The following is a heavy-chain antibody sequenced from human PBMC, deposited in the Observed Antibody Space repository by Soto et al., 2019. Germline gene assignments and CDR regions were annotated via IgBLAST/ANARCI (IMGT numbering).Heavy chain of an antibody. J-gene: IGHJ6*02. CDR1: GYTFTTYG. CDR2: ISPYNGTT. CDR3: ARDGERDTVLYFCYHLHGMDA. D-gene: IGHD2-15*01. V-gene: IGHV1-18*04. Sequence: ASVKVSCKASGYTFTTYGIRWVRQAPGQGLEWMGWISPYNGTTKYAEKFQGEMTMTTDTATSTAYMDLRSLRSDDTAVYYCARDGERDTVLYFCYHLHGMDASGRGTRVTVSS.